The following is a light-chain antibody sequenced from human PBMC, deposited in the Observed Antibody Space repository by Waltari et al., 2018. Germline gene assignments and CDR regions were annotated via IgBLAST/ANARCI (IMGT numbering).Light chain of an antibody. V-gene: IGKV3-20*01. Sequence: EIMLTQSPGTLSLSPGERATLSCSASQSISKYLAWYQQKPGQAPRLLIYGASSRATGIPDRFSGSGSGTDFSLTISRLEPQDFAVYYCQHYVRLPATFGQGTKVEIK. CDR1: QSISKY. J-gene: IGKJ1*01. CDR3: QHYVRLPAT. CDR2: GAS.